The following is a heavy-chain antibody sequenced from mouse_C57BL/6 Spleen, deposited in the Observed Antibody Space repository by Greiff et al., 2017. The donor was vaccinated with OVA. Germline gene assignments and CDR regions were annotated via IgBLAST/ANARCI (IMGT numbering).Heavy chain of an antibody. V-gene: IGHV5-6*02. J-gene: IGHJ3*01. D-gene: IGHD2-3*01. CDR1: GFTFSSYG. CDR2: ISSGGSYT. Sequence: EVKLVESGGDLVKPGGSLKLSCAASGFTFSSYGMSWVRQTPDKRLEWVATISSGGSYTYYPDSVKGRFTISRDNSKNTLYLQMSSLKAEDTAMYYCARHGDDGYPPFAYWGQGTLVTVSA. CDR3: ARHGDDGYPPFAY.